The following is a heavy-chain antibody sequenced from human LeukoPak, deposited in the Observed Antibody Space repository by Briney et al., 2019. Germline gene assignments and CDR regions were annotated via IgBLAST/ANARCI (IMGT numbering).Heavy chain of an antibody. CDR1: GFTFRNYA. Sequence: GGSLRLSCAASGFTFRNYAVSWVRQAPGKGLEWVSAISGSGINTYYADSVKGRFTISRDNSKNTLYLQMNSLRAEDTAVYYRARDSVEVDYWGQGTLVTVSS. CDR2: ISGSGINT. J-gene: IGHJ4*02. V-gene: IGHV3-23*01. CDR3: ARDSVEVDY. D-gene: IGHD5-24*01.